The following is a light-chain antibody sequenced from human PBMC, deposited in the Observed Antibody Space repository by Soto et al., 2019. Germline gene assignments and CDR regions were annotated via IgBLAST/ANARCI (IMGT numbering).Light chain of an antibody. CDR3: QQYGDSHPLT. V-gene: IGKV3-20*01. CDR1: QSVFSNY. Sequence: EIVLTQSPGTLSLSPGERATLSCRASQSVFSNYLAWYQQKPGQAPRLLIYAAFARAPGIPDRFSGSGSGTDFTLTISRLEPEDFALYYCQQYGDSHPLTFGGGTRVEIK. J-gene: IGKJ4*01. CDR2: AAF.